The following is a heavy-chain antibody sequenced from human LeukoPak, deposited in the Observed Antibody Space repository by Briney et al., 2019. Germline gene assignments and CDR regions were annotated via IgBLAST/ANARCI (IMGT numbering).Heavy chain of an antibody. V-gene: IGHV3-23*01. Sequence: AGGSLRLSCAASGFIFSTYGMTWFRQAPGRGLEWVSGISGSGLNTYYADSVKGRFTSPRDNSKNMLYLQMNSLRAEDTAVYYCAKGGGYGSGTYSEDWGQGILVTVSS. J-gene: IGHJ4*02. D-gene: IGHD3-10*01. CDR3: AKGGGYGSGTYSED. CDR2: ISGSGLNT. CDR1: GFIFSTYG.